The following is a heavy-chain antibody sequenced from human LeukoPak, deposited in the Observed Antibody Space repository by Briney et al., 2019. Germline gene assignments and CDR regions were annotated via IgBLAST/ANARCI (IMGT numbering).Heavy chain of an antibody. Sequence: GGSLRLSCAASGLTFDDYTMHWVRQAPGKGLEWVSLISWDGGSTYYADSVKGRFTISRDNSKNTLYLQMNSLRAEDTAVYYCAKERGYCSSTSCHYFDYWGQGTLVTVSS. CDR1: GLTFDDYT. CDR2: ISWDGGST. D-gene: IGHD2-2*01. V-gene: IGHV3-43*01. J-gene: IGHJ4*02. CDR3: AKERGYCSSTSCHYFDY.